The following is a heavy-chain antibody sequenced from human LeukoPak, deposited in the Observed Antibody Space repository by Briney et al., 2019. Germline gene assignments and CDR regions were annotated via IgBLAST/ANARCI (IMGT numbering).Heavy chain of an antibody. Sequence: PGGSLRLSCVASGFAFSTYPMHWVRQAPGKGLEYVSAISHTGGSTYYANSVKGRFTISRDNSKNTLWLQMGSLRVEDMAVYYCARDYSSSWSNWCGPWGQGTLVTVSS. V-gene: IGHV3-64*01. J-gene: IGHJ5*02. CDR3: ARDYSSSWSNWCGP. CDR2: ISHTGGST. CDR1: GFAFSTYP. D-gene: IGHD6-13*01.